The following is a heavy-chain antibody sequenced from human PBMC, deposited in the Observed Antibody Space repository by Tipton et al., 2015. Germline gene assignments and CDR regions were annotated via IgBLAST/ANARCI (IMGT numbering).Heavy chain of an antibody. D-gene: IGHD3-3*01. CDR3: AREVWDTDRSGYDY. V-gene: IGHV4-4*02. CDR2: IHHGGTT. Sequence: TLSLTCTVSGDSISSTSWWTWVRQPPGKGLEWIGEIHHGGTTNYNPSLRSRVTMSVDTPKNQFSLQLSSVTAADTAVYYCAREVWDTDRSGYDYWGQGTLVTVSS. CDR1: GDSISSTSW. J-gene: IGHJ4*02.